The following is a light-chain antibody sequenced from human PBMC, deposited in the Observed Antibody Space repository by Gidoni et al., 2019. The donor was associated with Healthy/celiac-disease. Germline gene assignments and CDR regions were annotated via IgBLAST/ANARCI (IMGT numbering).Light chain of an antibody. V-gene: IGKV1-39*01. CDR1: QSISSY. J-gene: IGKJ2*02. CDR2: AAS. CDR3: QQSYSTPSRT. Sequence: DIQMTQSPSSLSASVGDRVTITCRASQSISSYLNWYQQKPGKAPKLLIYAASSLQSGVPSRFSGSGSGTDFTFTISSLQPEDFATYYCQQSYSTPSRTFGQGTKLEIK.